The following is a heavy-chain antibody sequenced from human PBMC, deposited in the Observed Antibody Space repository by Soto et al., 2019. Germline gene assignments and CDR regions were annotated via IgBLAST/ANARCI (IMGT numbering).Heavy chain of an antibody. V-gene: IGHV1-69*13. D-gene: IGHD2-21*02. CDR1: GGTFSSYA. CDR3: ARGSWGDGGNSRGDDAFDI. Sequence: SVKVSCKASGGTFSSYAISWVRQAPGQGLEWMGGIIPIFGTANYAQKFQGRVTITADESTSTAYMELSSLRSEDTAVYYCARGSWGDGGNSRGDDAFDIWGQGTMVTVSS. CDR2: IIPIFGTA. J-gene: IGHJ3*02.